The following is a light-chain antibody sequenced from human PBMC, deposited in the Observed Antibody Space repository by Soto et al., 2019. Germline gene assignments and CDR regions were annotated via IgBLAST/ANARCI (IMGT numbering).Light chain of an antibody. CDR1: QSVSSS. CDR3: QQRSNWPRSLT. V-gene: IGKV3-11*01. Sequence: EIVLTQSPATLSLSPGERATLSCRTSQSVSSSLAWYQQKPGQAPRLLIYDASNRATGIPARFSGSGSGTDFTLTISSLQPEDFAVYYCQQRSNWPRSLTFGGGTKVDI. J-gene: IGKJ4*01. CDR2: DAS.